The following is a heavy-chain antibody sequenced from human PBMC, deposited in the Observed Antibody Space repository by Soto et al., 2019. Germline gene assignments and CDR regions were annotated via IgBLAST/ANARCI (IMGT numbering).Heavy chain of an antibody. J-gene: IGHJ5*02. D-gene: IGHD3-3*01. V-gene: IGHV4-4*02. CDR2: IYHSGST. Sequence: QVQLQESGPGLVKPSGTLSLTCAVSSGSISSSNWWSWVRQPPGKGLEWIGEIYHSGSTNYNPSLKSHVTISVDKSKNQFSLKLSSVTAADTAVYYCARVSAGITIFGVVMMFDPCGQGTLVTVSS. CDR1: SGSISSSNW. CDR3: ARVSAGITIFGVVMMFDP.